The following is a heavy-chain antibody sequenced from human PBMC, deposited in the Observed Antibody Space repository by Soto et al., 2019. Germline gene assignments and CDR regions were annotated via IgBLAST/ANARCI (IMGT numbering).Heavy chain of an antibody. CDR2: IFSGGNA. D-gene: IGHD3-10*01. Sequence: EVELVESGGGLSQPGGSLRLSCAVSGVTVNSNFMSWVRQAPGKGLEWVSVIFSGGNADYADSVKGRFIMSRDISKNTLYLHMNSLRAEDTAVYFCVKEFRGAFDYWGQGTLVTVSS. V-gene: IGHV3-53*01. CDR3: VKEFRGAFDY. J-gene: IGHJ4*02. CDR1: GVTVNSNF.